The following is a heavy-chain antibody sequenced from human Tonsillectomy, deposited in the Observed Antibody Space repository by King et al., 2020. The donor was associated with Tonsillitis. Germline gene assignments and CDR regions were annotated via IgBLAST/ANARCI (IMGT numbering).Heavy chain of an antibody. CDR3: AHSLRRKSGVYGPGDAFDV. D-gene: IGHD5/OR15-5a*01. CDR2: IYWDDEK. CDR1: GFSLSTSGVG. J-gene: IGHJ3*01. V-gene: IGHV2-5*02. Sequence: ITLQESGPTLVKPTQTLTLTCTFSGFSLSTSGVGVGWIRQPPGKALEWLTVIYWDDEKYYSPSLKNRLTLTKDTSRNHVVLTLTNMDPVDTATYYCAHSLRRKSGVYGPGDAFDVWGQGTMVSVSS.